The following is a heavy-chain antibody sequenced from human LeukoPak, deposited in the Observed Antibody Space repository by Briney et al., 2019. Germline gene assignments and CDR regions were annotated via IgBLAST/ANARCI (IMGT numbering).Heavy chain of an antibody. CDR2: INPNSGGT. V-gene: IGHV1-2*06. CDR3: ARDLRGLRMGGTPANWFDP. CDR1: GYTFTGYY. J-gene: IGHJ5*02. Sequence: ASVKGSCKASGYTFTGYYMHWVRQAPGQGLEWMGRINPNSGGTNYARKFQGRVTMTRDTSISTAYMELSRLRSGDTAVYYCARDLRGLRMGGTPANWFDPWGQGTLVTVSS. D-gene: IGHD3-16*01.